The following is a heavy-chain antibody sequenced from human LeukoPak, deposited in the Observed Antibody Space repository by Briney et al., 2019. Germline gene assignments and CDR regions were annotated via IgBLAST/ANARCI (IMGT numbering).Heavy chain of an antibody. Sequence: SVKVSCKASGGTFSSYAISWVRQAPGQGLEWMGRIIPIFGTANYAQKFQGRVTITTDESTSTAYMELSSLRSEDTAVYYCARAGRITIFGVVNENWFDPWGQGTLVTVSS. J-gene: IGHJ5*02. D-gene: IGHD3-3*01. CDR1: GGTFSSYA. CDR3: ARAGRITIFGVVNENWFDP. CDR2: IIPIFGTA. V-gene: IGHV1-69*05.